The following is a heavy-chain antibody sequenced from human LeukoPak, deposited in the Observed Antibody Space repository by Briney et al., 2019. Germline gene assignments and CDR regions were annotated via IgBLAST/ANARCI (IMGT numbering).Heavy chain of an antibody. J-gene: IGHJ4*02. CDR1: GFTFSSYA. D-gene: IGHD6-19*01. CDR2: ISGSAGST. CDR3: AKHYTTGWYADY. V-gene: IGHV3-23*01. Sequence: PGGSLRLSCAASGFTFSSYAMSWVRQAPGKGLEWVSAISGSAGSTYYADSVKGRFTISRDNSKNTPYLQMNGLRAEDTALYYCAKHYTTGWYADYWGQGTLVTVSS.